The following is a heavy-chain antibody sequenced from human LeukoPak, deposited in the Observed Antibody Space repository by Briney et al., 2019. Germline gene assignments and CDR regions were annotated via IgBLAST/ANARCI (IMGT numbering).Heavy chain of an antibody. CDR1: GWTFRSYS. V-gene: IGHV3-21*01. CDR3: ASLTMVRGVMDAFDI. D-gene: IGHD3-10*01. Sequence: RLCGGASGWTFRSYSMNGVRQDPGKGLEWVSSISSSSSYIYYADSVKGRFTISRDNAKNSLYLQMNNLRAEDTAVYYCASLTMVRGVMDAFDIWGQGTMVTVSS. J-gene: IGHJ3*02. CDR2: ISSSSSYI.